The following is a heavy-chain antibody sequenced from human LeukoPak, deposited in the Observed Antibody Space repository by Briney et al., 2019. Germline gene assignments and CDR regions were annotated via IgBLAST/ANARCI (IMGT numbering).Heavy chain of an antibody. D-gene: IGHD3-10*01. J-gene: IGHJ4*02. CDR3: AKALLLFSSDYFDY. CDR2: ISGSGGRT. CDR1: RFTFSNYA. Sequence: GGSLRLSCAASRFTFSNYAMTWVRQAPGQGLEWVSAISGSGGRTYYADSLKGRFTISRDNSKNTLYLQTNSLRAEDTAVYYCAKALLLFSSDYFDYWGQGTLVTVSS. V-gene: IGHV3-23*01.